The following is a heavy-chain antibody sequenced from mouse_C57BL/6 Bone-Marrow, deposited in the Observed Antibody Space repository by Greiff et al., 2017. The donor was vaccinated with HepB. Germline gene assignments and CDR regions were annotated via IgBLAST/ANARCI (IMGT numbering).Heavy chain of an antibody. V-gene: IGHV5-12*01. CDR3: ARAYSGTIDY. J-gene: IGHJ4*01. Sequence: EVKLMESGGGLVQPGGSLKLSCAASGFTFSDYYMYWVRQTPEKRLEWVAYISNGGGSTYYPDTVKGRFTISRANAKNTLYLQMSRLKSEDTAMYYCARAYSGTIDYWGQGTSVTVSS. CDR1: GFTFSDYY. CDR2: ISNGGGST. D-gene: IGHD1-1*02.